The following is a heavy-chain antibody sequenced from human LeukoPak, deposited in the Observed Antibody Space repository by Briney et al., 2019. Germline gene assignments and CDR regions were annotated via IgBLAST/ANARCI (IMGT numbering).Heavy chain of an antibody. Sequence: SETLSLTCTVSGGSISSYYWSWIRQPPGKGLEWIGYIYYSGSTNYNPSLKSRVTISVDTSKNQFSLKLSSVTAADTAVYYCASGTEQWWLADYWGQGTLVTVSS. V-gene: IGHV4-59*01. CDR1: GGSISSYY. D-gene: IGHD6-19*01. CDR2: IYYSGST. J-gene: IGHJ4*02. CDR3: ASGTEQWWLADY.